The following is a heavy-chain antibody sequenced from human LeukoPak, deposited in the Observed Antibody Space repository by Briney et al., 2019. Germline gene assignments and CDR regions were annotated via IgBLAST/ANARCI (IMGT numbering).Heavy chain of an antibody. V-gene: IGHV4-34*01. CDR3: ARGANFWSGYYTNWFDP. J-gene: IGHJ5*02. D-gene: IGHD3-3*01. Sequence: SETLSLTCAVYGGSFSGYYWSWLRQPPEKGLEWIGEINHSGSTNYNPSLKSRVTISVDTSKNQFSLKLSSVTAADTAVYYCARGANFWSGYYTNWFDPWGQGTLVTVSS. CDR2: INHSGST. CDR1: GGSFSGYY.